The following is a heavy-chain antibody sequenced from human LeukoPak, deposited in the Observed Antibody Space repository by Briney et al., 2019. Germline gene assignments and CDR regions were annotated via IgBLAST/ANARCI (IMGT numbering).Heavy chain of an antibody. CDR3: ARLQYYYDSNGYYSLYYFDY. J-gene: IGHJ4*02. Sequence: SETLSLTCTVSGDSISSSSYYWGWIRQPPGEGLEWIGNIYYSGSTYYNPSLRSRLTISLDTSKNQFSLTLSSVTAADTAVYYCARLQYYYDSNGYYSLYYFDYWGQGTVVTVSS. CDR2: IYYSGST. CDR1: GDSISSSSYY. V-gene: IGHV4-39*01. D-gene: IGHD3-22*01.